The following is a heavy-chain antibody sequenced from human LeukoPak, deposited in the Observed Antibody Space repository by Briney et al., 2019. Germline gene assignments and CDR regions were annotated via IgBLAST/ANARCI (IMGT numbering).Heavy chain of an antibody. CDR1: GYTFTSYG. D-gene: IGHD3-3*01. CDR3: ARSYYDIWSGRTDDLFHI. Sequence: ASVKVSCKASGYTFTSYGINWVRQAPGQGLEWMGWISAYNGKTKYAQKLQDRVTMTADTSTGTASMDLGSLRSDDTAVYYCARSYYDIWSGRTDDLFHIWGQGTMVTVSS. J-gene: IGHJ3*02. CDR2: ISAYNGKT. V-gene: IGHV1-18*01.